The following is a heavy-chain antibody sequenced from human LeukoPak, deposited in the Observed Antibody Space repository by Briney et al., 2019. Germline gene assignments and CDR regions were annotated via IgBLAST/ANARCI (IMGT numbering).Heavy chain of an antibody. Sequence: SETLSLTCTVSGGSISSSSYYWGWIRQPPGKGLEWIGSIYYSGSTYYNPSLKSRVTISVDTSKSQFSLKLSSVTAADTAVYYCARVLMQLVSLQEQQSALVWTNRFDPWGQGTLVTVSS. CDR2: IYYSGST. CDR3: ARVLMQLVSLQEQQSALVWTNRFDP. V-gene: IGHV4-39*01. CDR1: GGSISSSSYY. J-gene: IGHJ5*02. D-gene: IGHD6-13*01.